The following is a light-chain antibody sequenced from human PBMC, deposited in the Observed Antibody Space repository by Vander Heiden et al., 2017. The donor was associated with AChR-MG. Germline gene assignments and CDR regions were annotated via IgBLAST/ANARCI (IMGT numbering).Light chain of an antibody. V-gene: IGLV2-14*01. J-gene: IGLJ3*02. CDR3: CPYTSSSTRV. CDR1: SSDVGGYNY. CDR2: DVS. Sequence: SALTQPASASGSPGQSITISCTGTSSDVGGYNYVAWDQQHPGKSHKLMIYDVSRRPSGVANRFSDSKSGNTASLTISGHQAEDEAEYYCCPYTSSSTRVFGGWTKLTVL.